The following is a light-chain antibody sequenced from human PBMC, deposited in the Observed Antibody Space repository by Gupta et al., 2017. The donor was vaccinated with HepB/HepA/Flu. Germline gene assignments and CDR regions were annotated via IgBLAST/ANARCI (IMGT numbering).Light chain of an antibody. V-gene: IGKV3-15*01. J-gene: IGKJ4*01. CDR1: QSVATN. CDR2: GAS. CDR3: QQYDNWTPLT. Sequence: ETVITPSPATLSVSPGERATHSCRASQSVATNLAWYQQKPGQAPRLLIYGASTRASGIPARFSGSGSETAFTLTISSLQSDDFAVYYCQQYDNWTPLTFGGGTKVEIK.